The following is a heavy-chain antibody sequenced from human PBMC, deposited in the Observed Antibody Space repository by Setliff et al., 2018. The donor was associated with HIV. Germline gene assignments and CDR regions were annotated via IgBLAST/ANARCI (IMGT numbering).Heavy chain of an antibody. CDR1: GGSFSDYY. CDR2: INHSGRT. V-gene: IGHV4-34*01. D-gene: IGHD3-3*01. Sequence: PSETLSLTCAVYGGSFSDYYWSWIRQPPGKGLEWIGEINHSGRTIQSPSLGSRVTISIDTSKNQFSLRLSSVAAGDTAVYYCARSIVPVASGYYYFEYWGQGTLVTVSS. CDR3: ARSIVPVASGYYYFEY. J-gene: IGHJ4*02.